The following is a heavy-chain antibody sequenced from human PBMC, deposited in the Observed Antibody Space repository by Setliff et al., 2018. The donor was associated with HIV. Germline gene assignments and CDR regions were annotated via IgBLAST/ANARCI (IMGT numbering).Heavy chain of an antibody. CDR2: IDPKSGDT. D-gene: IGHD6-13*01. Sequence: GASVKVSCKASGYSFTDYYMHWVQQAPGKGLEWMGWIDPKSGDTSYAQKFQGRVTITTDESTSTAYMELSSLRSEDTAVYYCARADSSNWYHVDYWGQGTLVTVSS. J-gene: IGHJ4*02. CDR1: GYSFTDYY. CDR3: ARADSSNWYHVDY. V-gene: IGHV1-2*02.